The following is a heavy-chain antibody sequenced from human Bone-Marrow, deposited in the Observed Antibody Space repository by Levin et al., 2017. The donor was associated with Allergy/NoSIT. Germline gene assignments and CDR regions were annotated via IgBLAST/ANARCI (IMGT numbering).Heavy chain of an antibody. V-gene: IGHV4-61*02. CDR2: IYNSGSA. CDR1: GGSISSTTYY. Sequence: SETLSLTCTVSGGSISSTTYYWSWIRQPAGKGLEWIGRIYNSGSADYSPSLKSRVTISVDTSNNQFSLTLSAVTAADTAVYYCARMASASCQTECFDNWGQGTLVTVSS. J-gene: IGHJ4*02. CDR3: ARMASASCQTECFDN. D-gene: IGHD2-2*01.